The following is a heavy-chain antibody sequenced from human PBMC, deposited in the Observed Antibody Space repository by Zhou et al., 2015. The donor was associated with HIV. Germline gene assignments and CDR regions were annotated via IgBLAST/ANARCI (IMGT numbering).Heavy chain of an antibody. J-gene: IGHJ2*01. CDR1: GGTFSSYA. V-gene: IGHV1-69*01. D-gene: IGHD6-13*01. Sequence: QVQLVQSGAEVKKPGSSVKVSCKASGGTFSSYAISWVRQAPGQGLEWMGGIIPIFGTANYAQKFQGRVTITADESTSTAYMELSSLRSEDTAVYYCARDHHRAAAGPYWYFDLWGRGTLVTVSS. CDR3: ARDHHRAAAGPYWYFDL. CDR2: IIPIFGTA.